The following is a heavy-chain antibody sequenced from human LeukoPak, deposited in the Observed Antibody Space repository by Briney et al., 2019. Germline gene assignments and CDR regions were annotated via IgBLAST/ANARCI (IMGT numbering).Heavy chain of an antibody. Sequence: SETLSLTCAVYGGSFSGYYWSRIRQPPGKGLEWIGEINHSGSTNYNPSLKSRVTISVDTSKNQFSLKLSSVTAADTAVYYCARVPFGTTDSYYFDYWGQGTLVTVSS. CDR1: GGSFSGYY. V-gene: IGHV4-34*01. CDR3: ARVPFGTTDSYYFDY. J-gene: IGHJ4*02. D-gene: IGHD1-7*01. CDR2: INHSGST.